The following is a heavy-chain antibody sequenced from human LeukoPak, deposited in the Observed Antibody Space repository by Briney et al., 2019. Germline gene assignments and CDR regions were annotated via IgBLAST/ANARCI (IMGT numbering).Heavy chain of an antibody. D-gene: IGHD6-13*01. CDR1: LGSNIRYY. CDR2: IYTSGSS. Sequence: PSETLSLTLTCSLGSNIRYYWSALRQPAGKALDGIGRIYTSGSSYYNPSLKSRVTISVDPSKNQFSLTLSSVTAADTAVYYCARARLTAAAGTTFIGYFDYWGQGTLVTVSS. J-gene: IGHJ4*02. V-gene: IGHV4-4*07. CDR3: ARARLTAAAGTTFIGYFDY.